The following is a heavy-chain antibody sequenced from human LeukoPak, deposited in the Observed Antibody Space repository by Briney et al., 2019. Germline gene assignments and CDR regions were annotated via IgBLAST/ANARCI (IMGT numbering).Heavy chain of an antibody. Sequence: SETLSLTCAVYGGSFSGYYWSWIRQSPGKGLEWIGEINHSGSTNYNPSLKSRVTISVDTSKNQFSLKLSSVTAADTAVYYCARDVGYSSGWYDPSFDYWGQGTLVTVSS. V-gene: IGHV4-34*01. CDR3: ARDVGYSSGWYDPSFDY. D-gene: IGHD6-19*01. CDR1: GGSFSGYY. J-gene: IGHJ4*02. CDR2: INHSGST.